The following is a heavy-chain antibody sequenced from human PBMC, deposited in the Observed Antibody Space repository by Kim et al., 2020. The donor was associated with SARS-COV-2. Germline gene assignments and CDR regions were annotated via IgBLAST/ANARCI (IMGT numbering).Heavy chain of an antibody. J-gene: IGHJ4*02. V-gene: IGHV1-46*01. Sequence: TSDAQKCQGRVTMTRDTSTSTVYMGLSSLRSEDTAVYYCARGGIAAAGDYWGQGTLVTVSS. CDR3: ARGGIAAAGDY. CDR2: T. D-gene: IGHD6-13*01.